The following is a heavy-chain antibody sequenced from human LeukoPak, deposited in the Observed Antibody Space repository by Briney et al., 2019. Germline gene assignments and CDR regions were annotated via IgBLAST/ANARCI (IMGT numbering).Heavy chain of an antibody. CDR3: ARQASWLPYFDL. CDR1: GSISSYY. Sequence: PSETLSLTCTVSGSISSYYWSWIRQPPGKGLEWIGYIYTSGSTNYNPSLKSRVTISVDTSKNQFSLDLSSETAADTAVYFCARQASWLPYFDLWGRGTLVTVSS. CDR2: IYTSGST. V-gene: IGHV4-4*09. D-gene: IGHD6-13*01. J-gene: IGHJ2*01.